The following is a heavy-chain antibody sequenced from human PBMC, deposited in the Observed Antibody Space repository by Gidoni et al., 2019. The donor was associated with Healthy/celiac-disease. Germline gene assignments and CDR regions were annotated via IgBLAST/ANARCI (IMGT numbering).Heavy chain of an antibody. CDR1: GGSISSYY. D-gene: IGHD3-10*01. CDR3: AGGGWFGELLRGWFDP. Sequence: QVQLQESGPGLVKPSETLSLTCTVSGGSISSYYWSWIRQPPGKGLEWIGYIYYSGSTNYNPALKSRVTISVDTSKNQFSLKLSSVTAADTAVYYCAGGGWFGELLRGWFDPWGQGTLVTVSS. J-gene: IGHJ5*02. CDR2: IYYSGST. V-gene: IGHV4-59*01.